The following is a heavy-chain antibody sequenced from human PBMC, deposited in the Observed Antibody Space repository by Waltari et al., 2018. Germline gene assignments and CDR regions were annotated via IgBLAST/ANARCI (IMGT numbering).Heavy chain of an antibody. V-gene: IGHV4-61*02. CDR1: GDFIERGSYS. Sequence: QVQLQESGPGLVKPSQTLSLTCNVSGDFIERGSYSWSWVRQPAGRGLEWIGRIYASGSTNYNPSLKSRVTLSVDTSKNQVSLRLTSVTAADSAVYFCARTLEKTYGGWYFDSWGQGTRVTVSS. CDR2: IYASGST. J-gene: IGHJ4*02. CDR3: ARTLEKTYGGWYFDS. D-gene: IGHD3-10*01.